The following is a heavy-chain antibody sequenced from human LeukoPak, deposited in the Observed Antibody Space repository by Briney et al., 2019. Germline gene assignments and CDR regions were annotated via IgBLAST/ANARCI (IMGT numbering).Heavy chain of an antibody. CDR3: ARVFGSGS. CDR1: GYTFPSYF. Sequence: SVKVSCKASGYTFPSYFMHWVRQAPGQGLEWMGGIIPIFGTANYAQKFQGRVTITADESTSTAYMELSSLRSEDTAVYYCARVFGSGSWGQGTLVTVSS. D-gene: IGHD3-3*01. CDR2: IIPIFGTA. J-gene: IGHJ5*02. V-gene: IGHV1-69*13.